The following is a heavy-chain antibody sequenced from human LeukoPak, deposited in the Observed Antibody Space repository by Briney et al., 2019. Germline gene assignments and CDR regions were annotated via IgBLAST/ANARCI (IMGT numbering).Heavy chain of an antibody. CDR2: INPNSGGT. CDR3: ARVTGVRNLYYDSRRGWLDP. Sequence: ASVKVSCKASGYTFTGYYMHWVRQAPGQGLEWMGWINPNSGGTNYAQKFQGRVTMTRDTSISTAYMELSRLRSDDTAVYYCARVTGVRNLYYDSRRGWLDPWGQGTLVTVSS. J-gene: IGHJ5*02. D-gene: IGHD3-22*01. V-gene: IGHV1-2*02. CDR1: GYTFTGYY.